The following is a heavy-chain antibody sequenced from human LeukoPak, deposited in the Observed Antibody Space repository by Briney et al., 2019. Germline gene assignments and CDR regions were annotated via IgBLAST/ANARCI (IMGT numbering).Heavy chain of an antibody. J-gene: IGHJ6*02. Sequence: SETLSLTCTVSGGSISSYYWSWIRQPPGKGLEWIGYIYYSGRTNYNPSLKSRVTISVDTSKNQFSLKLSSVTAADTAVYYCARLVDILTGYDRYYYYYGMDVWGQGTTVTVSS. D-gene: IGHD3-9*01. CDR3: ARLVDILTGYDRYYYYYGMDV. V-gene: IGHV4-59*08. CDR2: IYYSGRT. CDR1: GGSISSYY.